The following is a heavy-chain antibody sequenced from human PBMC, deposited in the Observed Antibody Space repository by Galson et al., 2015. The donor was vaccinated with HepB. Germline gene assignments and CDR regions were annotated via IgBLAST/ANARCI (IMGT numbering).Heavy chain of an antibody. Sequence: SVKVSCKASGGTFSSYAISWVRQAPGQGLEWMGRIIPILGIANYAQKFQGRVTITADKSTSTAYMELSSLRSEDTAVYCCARPVGATTVGWTDAFDIWGQGTMVTVSS. CDR3: ARPVGATTVGWTDAFDI. J-gene: IGHJ3*02. CDR1: GGTFSSYA. D-gene: IGHD1-26*01. CDR2: IIPILGIA. V-gene: IGHV1-69*04.